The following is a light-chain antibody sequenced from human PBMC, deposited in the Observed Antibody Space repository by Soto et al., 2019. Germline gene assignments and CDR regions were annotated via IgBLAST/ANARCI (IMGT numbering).Light chain of an antibody. CDR3: QQRSTWRT. V-gene: IGKV3-11*01. CDR1: QSVSSY. Sequence: EIVLTQSPATLSLSPGERATLSCRASQSVSSYLAWYQQKPGQAPRLLIYDASNRATGIPARFSGSGSGTDFTLTFSSLEPKNFAVYYCQQRSTWRTSGQGTKV. CDR2: DAS. J-gene: IGKJ1*01.